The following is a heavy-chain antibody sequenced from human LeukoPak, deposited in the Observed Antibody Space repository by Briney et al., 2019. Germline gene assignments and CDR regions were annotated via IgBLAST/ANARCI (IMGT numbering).Heavy chain of an antibody. CDR1: GFTFSSYA. Sequence: GGSLRLSCAASGFTFSSYAMSWVRQAPGKGLEWVSVIGGSGVNTYYADSVKGRFTISRDNSKNTLYLQMNSLRAEDTAVYYCEKGAGEDSSGYYPNIDYWGQGTLVTVSS. D-gene: IGHD3-22*01. CDR2: IGGSGVNT. V-gene: IGHV3-23*01. J-gene: IGHJ4*02. CDR3: EKGAGEDSSGYYPNIDY.